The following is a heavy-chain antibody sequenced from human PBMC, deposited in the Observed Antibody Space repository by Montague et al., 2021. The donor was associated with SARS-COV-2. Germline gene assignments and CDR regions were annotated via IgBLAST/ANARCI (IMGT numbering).Heavy chain of an antibody. D-gene: IGHD5-24*01. CDR3: AREDRWNWFDP. J-gene: IGHJ5*02. Sequence: SETLSLTCTVSGGSINNSYWSWIRQPPGKGLEWIGYIYYRGSTNYNPSLETRVIISVDSAKNQFSLKMSSVTAADTAVYYCAREDRWNWFDPWGRGTLVIVSS. CDR2: IYYRGST. V-gene: IGHV4-59*12. CDR1: GGSINNSY.